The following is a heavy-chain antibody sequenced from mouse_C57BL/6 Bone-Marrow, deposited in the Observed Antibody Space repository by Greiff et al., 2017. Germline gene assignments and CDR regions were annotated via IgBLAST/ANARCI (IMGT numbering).Heavy chain of an antibody. J-gene: IGHJ2*02. CDR1: GYTFTSYG. D-gene: IGHD1-1*02. Sequence: QVQLQQSGAELARPGASVKLSCKASGYTFTSYGISWVKQRTGQGLEWIGEIYPRSGNTYYNEKFKGKATLTADKSSSTAYMELRSRTSEYSAVYFGARLWYYIDYWGQGTSLTVSS. V-gene: IGHV1-81*01. CDR3: ARLWYYIDY. CDR2: IYPRSGNT.